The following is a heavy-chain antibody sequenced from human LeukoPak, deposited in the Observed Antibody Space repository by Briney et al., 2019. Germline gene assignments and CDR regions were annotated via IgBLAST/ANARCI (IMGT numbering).Heavy chain of an antibody. J-gene: IGHJ4*02. D-gene: IGHD5-12*01. CDR3: ARIYSGYDDPFDY. CDR1: GYTFTGYY. Sequence: ASVKVSCKASGYTFTGYYMHWVRQAPGQGLEWMGWINPNSGGTNYAQKFQGRVTMTRDTSISTAYMELSRLRSDDTAVYYCARIYSGYDDPFDYWGQGNLVTVSS. CDR2: INPNSGGT. V-gene: IGHV1-2*02.